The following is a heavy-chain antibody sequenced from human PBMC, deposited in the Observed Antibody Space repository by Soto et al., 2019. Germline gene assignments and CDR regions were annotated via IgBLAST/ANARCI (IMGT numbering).Heavy chain of an antibody. Sequence: SETLSLTCAVYGGSFSGYYWSWIRQPPGKGLEWIGEINHSGSTNYNPSLKSRVTISVDTSKNQFSLKLSSVTAADTAVYYCARVDCSGVSCYSRFYFDYWGQGTLVTVSS. CDR2: INHSGST. CDR3: ARVDCSGVSCYSRFYFDY. CDR1: GGSFSGYY. D-gene: IGHD2-15*01. J-gene: IGHJ4*02. V-gene: IGHV4-34*01.